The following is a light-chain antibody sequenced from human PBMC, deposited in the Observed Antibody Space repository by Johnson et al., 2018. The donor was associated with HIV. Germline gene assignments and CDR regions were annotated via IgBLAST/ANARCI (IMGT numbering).Light chain of an antibody. CDR2: ENN. CDR1: SSNIGNNF. V-gene: IGLV1-51*02. CDR3: GTWDSSLSAHYV. J-gene: IGLJ1*01. Sequence: QSVLTQPPSVSAAPGQKVTISCSGSSSNIGNNFVSWYQQFPGTAPRLLIYENNKRPSGIADRFSGSKSGTSATLGITGLQTGEEVDYDCGTWDSSLSAHYVFGTGTKVTVL.